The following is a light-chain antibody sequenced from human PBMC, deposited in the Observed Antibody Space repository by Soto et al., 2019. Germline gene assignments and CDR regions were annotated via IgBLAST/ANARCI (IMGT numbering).Light chain of an antibody. V-gene: IGKV1-17*03. J-gene: IGKJ1*01. CDR2: GAS. CDR1: QDIAGY. CDR3: VQYNIYPWT. Sequence: DIQVTQSPSSVSASVGDRVTITCRASQDIAGYLAWYQHKPGRTPELLIHGASRLQSGVPARFSGSGSETEFSLTIINLQPEDFATYFCVQYNIYPWTFGQGTKVDIK.